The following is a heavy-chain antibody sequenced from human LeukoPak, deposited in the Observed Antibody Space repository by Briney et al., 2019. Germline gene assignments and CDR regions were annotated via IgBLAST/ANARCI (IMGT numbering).Heavy chain of an antibody. Sequence: ASVKVSCKASGYTFTSYGISWVRQAPGQGLEWMGWISAYNGNTNYAQKLQGRVTMTTDTSTSTAYMELRSLRSDNTAVYYCAGDLDMITFGGVIPLDYWGQGTLVTVSS. J-gene: IGHJ4*02. V-gene: IGHV1-18*01. CDR3: AGDLDMITFGGVIPLDY. CDR2: ISAYNGNT. D-gene: IGHD3-16*01. CDR1: GYTFTSYG.